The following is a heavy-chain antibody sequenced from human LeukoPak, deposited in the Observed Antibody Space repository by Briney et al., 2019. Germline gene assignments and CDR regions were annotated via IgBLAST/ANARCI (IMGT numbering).Heavy chain of an antibody. CDR3: ASGYGDYVDY. CDR1: GFTFSNSW. J-gene: IGHJ4*02. CDR2: INSDGHTT. D-gene: IGHD4-17*01. V-gene: IGHV3-74*01. Sequence: PGGSLRLSCAASGFTFSNSWMHWVRQAPGKGLVWVSRINSDGHTTSYADSVKGRFTVSRDNAKNTLYLQMSSLRAEDTAVYYCASGYGDYVDYWGQGTLVIVSS.